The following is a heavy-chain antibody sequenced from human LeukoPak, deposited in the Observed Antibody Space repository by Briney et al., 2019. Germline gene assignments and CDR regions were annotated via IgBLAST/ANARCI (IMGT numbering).Heavy chain of an antibody. Sequence: SVKVSCKASGGAFNTDAISWVRQAPGQGLEWMGRIIPMSGTANYAQKFQGRVTITTDESTSTAYMGLSSLRSEDTAVYYCARDDSSSPQGAFDIWGQGTMVTVSS. CDR1: GGAFNTDA. V-gene: IGHV1-69*05. J-gene: IGHJ3*02. CDR2: IIPMSGTA. CDR3: ARDDSSSPQGAFDI. D-gene: IGHD6-6*01.